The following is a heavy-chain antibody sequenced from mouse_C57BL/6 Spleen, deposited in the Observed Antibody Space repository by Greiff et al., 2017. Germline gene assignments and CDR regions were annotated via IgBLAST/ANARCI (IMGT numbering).Heavy chain of an antibody. J-gene: IGHJ3*01. Sequence: QVQLQQSGPELVKPGASVKISCKASGYAFSSSWMNWVKQRPGKGLEWIGRIYPGDGDTNYNGKFKGKATLTADKSSSTAYMQLSSLTSEDSAVYFCAREATVAGGFADWGQGTLVTVSA. CDR3: AREATVAGGFAD. D-gene: IGHD1-1*01. V-gene: IGHV1-82*01. CDR1: GYAFSSSW. CDR2: IYPGDGDT.